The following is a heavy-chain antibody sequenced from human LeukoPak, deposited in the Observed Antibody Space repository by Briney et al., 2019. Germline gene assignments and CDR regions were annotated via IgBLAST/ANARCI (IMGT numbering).Heavy chain of an antibody. D-gene: IGHD3/OR15-3a*01. Sequence: SETLSLTCTVSGGSVSRYDWSWIRQSPGKGLEWIGYIYSSGRTYYNPSLRGRVTISVDTSKNQVYLKLNYVTAADTAGYRCAGEPAWTGTAFDFWSHGSLVTVSS. J-gene: IGHJ4*01. CDR1: GGSVSRYD. V-gene: IGHV4-4*09. CDR2: IYSSGRT. CDR3: AGEPAWTGTAFDF.